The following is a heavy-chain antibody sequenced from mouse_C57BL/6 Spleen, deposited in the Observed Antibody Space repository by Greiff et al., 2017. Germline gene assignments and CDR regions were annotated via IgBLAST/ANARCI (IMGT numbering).Heavy chain of an antibody. Sequence: QVQLQQSGAELVRPGASVKLSCKASGYTFTDYYINWAKQRPGHGLEWIARIYPGSGNTYYNEKFKGKATLTAAKSSSTAYMQLSSLSSEDSAVYFCAREGAYFGNPDYFDYWGQGTTLTVSS. D-gene: IGHD2-10*01. CDR2: IYPGSGNT. J-gene: IGHJ2*01. CDR1: GYTFTDYY. V-gene: IGHV1-76*01. CDR3: AREGAYFGNPDYFDY.